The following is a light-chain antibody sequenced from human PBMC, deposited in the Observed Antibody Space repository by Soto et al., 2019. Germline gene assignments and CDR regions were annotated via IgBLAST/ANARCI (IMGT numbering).Light chain of an antibody. J-gene: IGKJ1*01. CDR3: QQYANSRT. V-gene: IGKV3-20*01. CDR2: GAS. Sequence: EIVMTQSPATLSVSPGERATLSCRASHTIRSNLAWYQQKPGQAPRLLIYGASSRATGIPDRFSGSGSGTDFTLTISRLEPEDFALYYCQQYANSRTFGQGTKVDIK. CDR1: HTIRSN.